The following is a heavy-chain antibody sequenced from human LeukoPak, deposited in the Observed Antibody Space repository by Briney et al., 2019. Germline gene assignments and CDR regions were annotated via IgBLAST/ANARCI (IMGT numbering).Heavy chain of an antibody. V-gene: IGHV1-8*02. Sequence: GASVKVSCKASGYTFINYDINWVRQASGQGLEWMGWMSPNSDNTGYAQKFQGRVTMTRNTSISTAYMELSSLRSEDTAVYYCARGGAVAGPRHHDYYDYWGQGTLVTVSS. CDR3: ARGGAVAGPRHHDYYDY. CDR1: GYTFINYD. D-gene: IGHD6-19*01. CDR2: MSPNSDNT. J-gene: IGHJ4*02.